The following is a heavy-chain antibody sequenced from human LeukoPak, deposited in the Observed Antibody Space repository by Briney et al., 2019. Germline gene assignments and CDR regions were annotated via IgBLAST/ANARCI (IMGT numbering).Heavy chain of an antibody. D-gene: IGHD7-27*01. CDR2: IWYDGSNK. CDR1: GLTFSSYG. CDR3: ARDPGDPYYFDY. J-gene: IGHJ4*02. Sequence: GGSLRLSCSASGLTFSSYGMHWVRQAPGKGLEWVAVIWYDGSNKYYADSVKGRFTISRDNSKNTLSLQMNSLRAEDTAVYYCARDPGDPYYFDYWGQGTLVTVSS. V-gene: IGHV3-33*01.